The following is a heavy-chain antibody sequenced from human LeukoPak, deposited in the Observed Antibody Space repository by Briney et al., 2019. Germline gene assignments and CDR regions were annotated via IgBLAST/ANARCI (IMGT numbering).Heavy chain of an antibody. CDR3: ARNHYGSGSRGYFDY. J-gene: IGHJ4*02. Sequence: SETLSLTCTVSGGSISSSSYYWGWIRQPPGKGLEWLGSIYYSGSTYYNPSLKSRLTISVDTSKNQFSLKLSSVAAADTAVYYCARNHYGSGSRGYFDYWGQGTLVTVSS. CDR2: IYYSGST. CDR1: GGSISSSSYY. D-gene: IGHD3-10*01. V-gene: IGHV4-39*01.